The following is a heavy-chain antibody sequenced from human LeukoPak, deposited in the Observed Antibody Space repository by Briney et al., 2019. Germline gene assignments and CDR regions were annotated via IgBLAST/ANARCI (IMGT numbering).Heavy chain of an antibody. D-gene: IGHD3-16*01. CDR1: GYTFTGYY. CDR3: ARGLGLGVRVLEIDY. Sequence: ASVKVSCKASGYTFTGYYMHWVRQAPGQGLEWMGWINPNSGGTNYAQKFQGRVTMTRDTSISTAYMELSRLRSDDTAVYYCARGLGLGVRVLEIDYWGQGTLVTVSS. V-gene: IGHV1-2*02. J-gene: IGHJ4*02. CDR2: INPNSGGT.